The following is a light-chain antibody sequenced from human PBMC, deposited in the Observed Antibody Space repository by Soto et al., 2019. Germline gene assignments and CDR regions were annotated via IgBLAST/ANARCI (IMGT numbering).Light chain of an antibody. CDR3: SSYTSSSTLYV. CDR1: SSDVGGYNY. J-gene: IGLJ1*01. V-gene: IGLV2-14*01. Sequence: QSVLTQPASVSGSPGQSITISRTGTSSDVGGYNYVSWYQQHPGKAPKLMIYEVSNRPSGVSNRFSGSKSGNTASLTISGLQAEDEADYYCSSYTSSSTLYVFGTGTKVIVL. CDR2: EVS.